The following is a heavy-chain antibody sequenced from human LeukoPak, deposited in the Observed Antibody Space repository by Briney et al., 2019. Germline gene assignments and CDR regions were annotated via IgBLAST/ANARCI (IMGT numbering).Heavy chain of an antibody. Sequence: GGSLRLSCAASGFTFSRCGMHWVRQAPGKGLEWVAVIWYDGSNKHYADSVKGRFTISRDNSKKTLYLQMNSLRAEDTAVYYCARDQGIYGDGIFDYWGQGTLVTVSS. D-gene: IGHD5-24*01. J-gene: IGHJ4*02. CDR2: IWYDGSNK. V-gene: IGHV3-33*01. CDR1: GFTFSRCG. CDR3: ARDQGIYGDGIFDY.